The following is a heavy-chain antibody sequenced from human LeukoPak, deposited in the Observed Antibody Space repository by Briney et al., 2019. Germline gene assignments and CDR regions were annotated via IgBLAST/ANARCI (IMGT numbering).Heavy chain of an antibody. V-gene: IGHV3-74*01. CDR2: INTDGAVT. Sequence: PGGSLRLSCAASGFTFSKYWMLWVRQAPGKGLWSVSRINTDGAVTTYADSVKGRFTVSRDNADNTMFLQMNSVRDEDTAVYYCATKQWLAPPPDSWGQGTPVTVSS. D-gene: IGHD6-19*01. CDR1: GFTFSKYW. J-gene: IGHJ4*02. CDR3: ATKQWLAPPPDS.